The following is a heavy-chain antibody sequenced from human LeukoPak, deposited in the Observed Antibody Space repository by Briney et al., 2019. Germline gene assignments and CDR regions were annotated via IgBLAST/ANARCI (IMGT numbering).Heavy chain of an antibody. CDR1: VFNCYG. Sequence: GGSLRLSCAASVFNCYGMLWVRQAPGKGLEWVTSIWDDGSNRHYADSVKGRVTISRDNSKSALYLQMNSLRAEDTAIYYCARDSLPLADTGPPDHWGQGALVTVSS. D-gene: IGHD2-8*02. J-gene: IGHJ4*02. CDR3: ARDSLPLADTGPPDH. CDR2: IWDDGSNR. V-gene: IGHV3-33*01.